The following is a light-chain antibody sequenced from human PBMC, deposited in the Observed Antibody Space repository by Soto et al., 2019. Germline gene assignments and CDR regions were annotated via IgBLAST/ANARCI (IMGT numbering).Light chain of an antibody. V-gene: IGLV1-44*01. J-gene: IGLJ2*01. CDR1: SSNIGSNS. Sequence: QSVLTQPPSASGTPGQRVTISCSGSSSNIGSNSVIWYQQLPGTAPKPLIYSNNQRPSGVPDRFSGSKSGTSASLAISGLQSEDEADYYCAAWDDSLNGVVFGGGTKLTVL. CDR2: SNN. CDR3: AAWDDSLNGVV.